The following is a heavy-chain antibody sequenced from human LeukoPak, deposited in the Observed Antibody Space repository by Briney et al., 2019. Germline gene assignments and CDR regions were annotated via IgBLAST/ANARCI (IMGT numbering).Heavy chain of an antibody. Sequence: GGSLRLSCAASGFTFSSYGMHWVRQAPGKGLEWVAVIWYDGSNKYYADSMKGRFTISRDNSKNTLYLQMNSLRAEDTAVYYCARGKGIVAADTNFDYWGQGTLVTVSS. J-gene: IGHJ4*02. CDR1: GFTFSSYG. CDR2: IWYDGSNK. CDR3: ARGKGIVAADTNFDY. V-gene: IGHV3-33*01. D-gene: IGHD1-26*01.